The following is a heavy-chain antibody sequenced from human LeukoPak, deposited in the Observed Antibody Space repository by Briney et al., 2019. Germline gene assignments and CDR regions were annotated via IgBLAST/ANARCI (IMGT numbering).Heavy chain of an antibody. CDR2: IGSSSTII. J-gene: IGHJ4*02. CDR1: GFAFRTYS. V-gene: IGHV3-48*04. D-gene: IGHD3-10*01. Sequence: GGSLRLSCAASGFAFRTYSMTWVRQAPGKGLEWVSYIGSSSTIIFYADSVKGRFTISRDNAKNSLYLQMNSLRAEDTAVYYCATPLSIGGYWGQGTLVTVSS. CDR3: ATPLSIGGY.